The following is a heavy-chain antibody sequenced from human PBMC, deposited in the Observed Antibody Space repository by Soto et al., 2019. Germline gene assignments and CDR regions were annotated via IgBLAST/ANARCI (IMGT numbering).Heavy chain of an antibody. CDR1: GYTFTSYD. Sequence: QVQLVQSGAEVKKPGASVKVSCKASGYTFTSYDINWVRQATGQGREWMGWMNPNSGNTGYAQKFQGRVTMTRNTSISTAYMELSSLRSEDTAVYYCARGGGAAGIWGWPYYFDYWGQGTLVTVSS. J-gene: IGHJ4*02. V-gene: IGHV1-8*01. CDR3: ARGGGAAGIWGWPYYFDY. CDR2: MNPNSGNT. D-gene: IGHD6-13*01.